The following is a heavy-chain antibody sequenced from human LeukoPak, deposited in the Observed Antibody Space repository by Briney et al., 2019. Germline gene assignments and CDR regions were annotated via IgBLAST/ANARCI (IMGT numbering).Heavy chain of an antibody. V-gene: IGHV5-51*01. CDR2: IYPGDSDT. D-gene: IGHD3-22*01. Sequence: GESPKISCKGSGYSFTSYWIGWVRQMPGKGLEWMGIIYPGDSDTRYSPSFQGQVTISADKSISTAYPQWSSPKASDTAMYYCVRQSNYDSMIDPWGQGTLVTVSS. CDR3: VRQSNYDSMIDP. J-gene: IGHJ5*02. CDR1: GYSFTSYW.